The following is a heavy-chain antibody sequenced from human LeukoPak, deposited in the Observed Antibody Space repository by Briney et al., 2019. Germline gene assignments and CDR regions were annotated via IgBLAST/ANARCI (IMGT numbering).Heavy chain of an antibody. V-gene: IGHV3-23*01. CDR2: ISGSDGST. D-gene: IGHD5-18*01. Sequence: GGSLRLSCAASGFTFSSYAMHWVRQAPGKGLEWVSAISGSDGSTYYANSVKGRFTISRDNSKNTLYLQMNSLRAEDTAVYYCAKGRTGYSYGYGIDYWGQGTLVTVSS. J-gene: IGHJ4*02. CDR3: AKGRTGYSYGYGIDY. CDR1: GFTFSSYA.